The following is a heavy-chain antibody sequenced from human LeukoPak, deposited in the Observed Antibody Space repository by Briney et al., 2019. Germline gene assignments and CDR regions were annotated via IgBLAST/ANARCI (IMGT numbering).Heavy chain of an antibody. V-gene: IGHV3-30-3*01. Sequence: GGSLRPSCAASGFTFSSYAMHWVRQAPGKGLEWVAVISYDGSNKYYADSAKGRFTISRDNSKNTLYLQMNSLRAEDTAVYYCARDAPDIVVVPAAIPYNWFDPWGQGTLVTVSS. J-gene: IGHJ5*02. CDR2: ISYDGSNK. D-gene: IGHD2-2*01. CDR1: GFTFSSYA. CDR3: ARDAPDIVVVPAAIPYNWFDP.